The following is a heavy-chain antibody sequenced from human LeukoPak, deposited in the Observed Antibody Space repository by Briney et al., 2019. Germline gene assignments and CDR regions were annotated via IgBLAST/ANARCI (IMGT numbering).Heavy chain of an antibody. CDR2: ISGSGGST. CDR3: AKDFLGYFDWSQHYYFDY. CDR1: GFTFSSYA. V-gene: IGHV3-23*01. D-gene: IGHD3-9*01. J-gene: IGHJ4*02. Sequence: GGSLRLSCAASGFTFSSYAMSWVRQAPGKGLEWVSAISGSGGSTYYADSAKGRFTISRDNSKNTLYLQMNSLRAEDTAVYYCAKDFLGYFDWSQHYYFDYWGQGTLVTVSS.